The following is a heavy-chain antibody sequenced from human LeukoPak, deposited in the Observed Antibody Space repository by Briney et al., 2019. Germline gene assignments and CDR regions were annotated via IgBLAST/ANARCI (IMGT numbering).Heavy chain of an antibody. J-gene: IGHJ4*02. V-gene: IGHV4-61*02. CDR3: ARGRPSYDVWSGYLFDD. CDR2: IYTSGST. Sequence: SETLSLTCTVSGGSISSGSYYWSWIRQPAGKGLEWIGRIYTSGSTNYNPSLKSRVTISVDTSKNQFSLKLSSVTAADTAVYYCARGRPSYDVWSGYLFDDWGQRTLVTVSS. D-gene: IGHD3-3*01. CDR1: GGSISSGSYY.